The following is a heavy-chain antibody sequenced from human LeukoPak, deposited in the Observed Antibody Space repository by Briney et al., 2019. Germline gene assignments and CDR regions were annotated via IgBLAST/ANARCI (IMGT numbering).Heavy chain of an antibody. CDR3: AREFYDSSGYNYLDS. D-gene: IGHD3-22*01. CDR1: GFSFSRHG. J-gene: IGHJ4*02. V-gene: IGHV3-33*07. CDR2: IWFDGTNR. Sequence: GGSLRLSCAASGFSFSRHGMYWVRQAPGKGLEWVAVIWFDGTNRYYADSVKGRFTVSRDNFKNTLNLQMNSLRAEDTAVYYCAREFYDSSGYNYLDSWGQGTLVTVSS.